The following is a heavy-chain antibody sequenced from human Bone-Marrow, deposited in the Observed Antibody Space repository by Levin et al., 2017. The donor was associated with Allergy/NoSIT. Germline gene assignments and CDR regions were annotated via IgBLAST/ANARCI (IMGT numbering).Heavy chain of an antibody. Sequence: GESLKISCAASGFTFSSYGMHWVRQAPGKGLEWVAVISYDGSNKYYADSVKGRFTISRDNSKNTLYLQMNSLRAEDTAVYYCAKDRSSWLVSYYYYGMDVWGQGTTVTVSS. D-gene: IGHD6-13*01. CDR2: ISYDGSNK. CDR1: GFTFSSYG. CDR3: AKDRSSWLVSYYYYGMDV. V-gene: IGHV3-30*18. J-gene: IGHJ6*02.